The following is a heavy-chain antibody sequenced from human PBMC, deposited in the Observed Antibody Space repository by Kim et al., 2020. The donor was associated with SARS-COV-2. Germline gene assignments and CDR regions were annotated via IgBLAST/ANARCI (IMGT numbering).Heavy chain of an antibody. CDR1: GFTFSSYA. CDR3: AKDRFTTSWGWVDP. CDR2: ISGSADRI. V-gene: IGHV3-23*01. Sequence: GGSLRLSCAASGFTFSSYAMTWVRHAPGKGLEWVSGISGSADRIYYGDSVKGRFTISRDNSKNTLYLQMNSLSAEDTAVYYCAKDRFTTSWGWVDPWGQGTPVNVSS. D-gene: IGHD3-22*01. J-gene: IGHJ5*02.